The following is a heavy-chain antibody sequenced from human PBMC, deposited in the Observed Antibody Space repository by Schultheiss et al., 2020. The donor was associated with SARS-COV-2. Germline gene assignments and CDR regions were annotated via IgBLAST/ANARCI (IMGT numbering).Heavy chain of an antibody. V-gene: IGHV3-21*01. CDR3: ARGDSDAFDI. J-gene: IGHJ3*02. Sequence: GESLKISCAASGFTFSSYSMNWVRQAPGKGLEWVSSISSSSSYIYYADSVKGRFTISRDNAKNSLYLQMNSLRAEDTAVYYCARGDSDAFDIWGQGTMVTVSS. CDR2: ISSSSSYI. CDR1: GFTFSSYS. D-gene: IGHD2-21*01.